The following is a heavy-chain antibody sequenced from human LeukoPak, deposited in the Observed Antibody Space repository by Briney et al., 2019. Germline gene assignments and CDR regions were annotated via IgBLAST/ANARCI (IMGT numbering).Heavy chain of an antibody. CDR2: INPSGGST. Sequence: GASVKVSCEASGYTFTSYYMHWVRQAPGQGLEWMGIINPSGGSTSYAQKFQGRVTMTRDTSTSTVYMELSSLRSEDTAVYYCARAAGMITFGGVTRNWFDPWGQGTLVTVSS. CDR3: ARAAGMITFGGVTRNWFDP. D-gene: IGHD3-16*01. CDR1: GYTFTSYY. V-gene: IGHV1-46*01. J-gene: IGHJ5*02.